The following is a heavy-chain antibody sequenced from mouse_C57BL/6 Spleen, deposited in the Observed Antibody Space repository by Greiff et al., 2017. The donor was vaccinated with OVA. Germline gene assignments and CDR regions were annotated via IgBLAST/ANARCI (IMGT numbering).Heavy chain of an antibody. Sequence: QVQLKESGAELVKPGASVKISCKASGYAFSSYWMNWVKQRPGKGLEWIGQIYPGDGDTNYNGKFKGKATLTADKSSSTAYMQLSSLTSEDSAVYFCASPAYYSNYLWTYWGKGTLVTVSA. D-gene: IGHD2-5*01. J-gene: IGHJ3*01. CDR3: ASPAYYSNYLWTY. CDR2: IYPGDGDT. CDR1: GYAFSSYW. V-gene: IGHV1-80*01.